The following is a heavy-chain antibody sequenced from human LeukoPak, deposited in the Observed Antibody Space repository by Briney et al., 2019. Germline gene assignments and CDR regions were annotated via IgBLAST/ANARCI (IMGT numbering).Heavy chain of an antibody. Sequence: ASVKVSGKASGYTFITYGIIWVRQAPGQGLEGMGWIHTYTGNTYHPQKLPGRATMTTDTSTSTDYVELRGLRSDDTAVYYCARLGPTSMAFDYWGQGTLVTVSS. CDR3: ARLGPTSMAFDY. CDR2: IHTYTGNT. J-gene: IGHJ4*02. V-gene: IGHV1-18*01. CDR1: GYTFITYG. D-gene: IGHD5-18*01.